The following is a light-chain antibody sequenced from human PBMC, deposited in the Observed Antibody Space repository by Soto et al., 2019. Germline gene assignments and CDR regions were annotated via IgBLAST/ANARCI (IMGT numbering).Light chain of an antibody. J-gene: IGKJ5*01. CDR2: AAS. Sequence: DIQLTQSPSFLSASVGDRVTITWRASQGISSYLAWYQQKPGKAPNLLISAASTLQSGVPSRFSGSGSGTEFTLTISSLQPEDFATYYCQQLYSYPITFGQGTRLEIK. CDR3: QQLYSYPIT. CDR1: QGISSY. V-gene: IGKV1-9*01.